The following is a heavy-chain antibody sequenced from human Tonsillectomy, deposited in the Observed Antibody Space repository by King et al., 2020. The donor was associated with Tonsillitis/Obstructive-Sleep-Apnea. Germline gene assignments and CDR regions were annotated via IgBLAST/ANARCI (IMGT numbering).Heavy chain of an antibody. D-gene: IGHD2-2*01. CDR2: ISYDGGNK. J-gene: IGHJ4*02. CDR1: GFTFSHYG. V-gene: IGHV3-30*03. Sequence: VQLVESGGGVVQPGRSLSLSCAASGFTFSHYGMHWVRPAPGKGLEWVAVISYDGGNKHYADSVKGRFTISRDNSKNTLYLQMNSLRAEDTAVYYCATKSNAMAGYWGQGTLVTVSS. CDR3: ATKSNAMAGY.